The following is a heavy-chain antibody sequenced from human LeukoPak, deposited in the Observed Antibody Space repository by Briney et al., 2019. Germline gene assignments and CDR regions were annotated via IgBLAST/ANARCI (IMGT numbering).Heavy chain of an antibody. V-gene: IGHV3-33*06. J-gene: IGHJ4*02. Sequence: GGSLRLSCAASGFIVNHHAMHWVRQAPGKGLQWVAVIWSDKSNRFYADSVRGRFTISRDDSRRTVYLQMERLTAEDTAIYYCAKDAQRGFGYSNTLEYWGQGALVTVAS. CDR2: IWSDKSNR. CDR1: GFIVNHHA. D-gene: IGHD5-24*01. CDR3: AKDAQRGFGYSNTLEY.